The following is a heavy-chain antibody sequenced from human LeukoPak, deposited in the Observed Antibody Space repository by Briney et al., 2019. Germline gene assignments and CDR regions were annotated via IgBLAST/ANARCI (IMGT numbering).Heavy chain of an antibody. V-gene: IGHV3-30*02. CDR2: IRYDGSNK. J-gene: IGHJ4*02. Sequence: GGSLRLSCAASGFTFSSYGMHWVRQAPGKGLEGVAFIRYDGSNKYYADSVKGRFTISRDNSKNTLYLQMNSLRAEDTAVYYCAKDQVPRASGYFDYWGQGTLVTVSS. CDR3: AKDQVPRASGYFDY. CDR1: GFTFSSYG.